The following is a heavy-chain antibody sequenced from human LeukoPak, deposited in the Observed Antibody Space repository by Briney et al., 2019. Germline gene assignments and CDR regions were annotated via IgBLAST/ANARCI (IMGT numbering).Heavy chain of an antibody. V-gene: IGHV4-39*07. CDR3: ARVYQYSSGWYYFDY. J-gene: IGHJ4*02. D-gene: IGHD6-19*01. CDR1: GGSISSSSYY. Sequence: SETLSLTCTVSGGSISSSSYYWGWIRQPPGKGLEWIGTIYYSGSTYHNASLKSRVTISVDTSKNQFSLKLSSVTAADTAVYYCARVYQYSSGWYYFDYWGQGTLVTVSS. CDR2: IYYSGST.